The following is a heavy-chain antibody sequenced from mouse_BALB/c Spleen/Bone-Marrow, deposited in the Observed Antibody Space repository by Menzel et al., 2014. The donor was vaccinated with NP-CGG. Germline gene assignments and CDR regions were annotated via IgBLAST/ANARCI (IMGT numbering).Heavy chain of an antibody. Sequence: EVKVVESGGGLVKPGGSLKLSCAASGFIFSSYAMSWVRQSPEKRLEWVAEISSGGSYTYYPDTVTGRFTISRDNAKNTLYLEMSSLRSEDTAMYYCARSPQRDYAMDYWGQGTSVTVSS. CDR1: GFIFSSYA. CDR2: ISSGGSYT. D-gene: IGHD3-2*02. CDR3: ARSPQRDYAMDY. V-gene: IGHV5-9-4*01. J-gene: IGHJ4*01.